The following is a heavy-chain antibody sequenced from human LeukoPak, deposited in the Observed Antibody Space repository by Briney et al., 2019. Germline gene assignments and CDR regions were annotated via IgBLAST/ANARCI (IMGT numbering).Heavy chain of an antibody. CDR3: ARRTCGYNHEGAFDI. D-gene: IGHD5-24*01. Sequence: GESLKISCKGSGYSFTSYWIGWVRQMPGKGLEWMGIIYPGDSDTRYSPSFQGQVTISADKSISTAYLQWSSLKASDTAMYYCARRTCGYNHEGAFDIWGQGTMVTVSS. CDR2: IYPGDSDT. V-gene: IGHV5-51*01. J-gene: IGHJ3*02. CDR1: GYSFTSYW.